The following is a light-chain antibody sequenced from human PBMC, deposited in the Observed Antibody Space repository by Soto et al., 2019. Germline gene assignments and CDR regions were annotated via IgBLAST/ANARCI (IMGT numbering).Light chain of an antibody. J-gene: IGKJ1*01. CDR3: QQYFTSPWT. V-gene: IGKV4-1*01. CDR2: WAS. Sequence: DIVMTQSPDSLAVSLGERATFNCKSSQSILDRSKNKYYLAWYQQKSGQPPKLLIYWASLREPGVPDRFTGSGSGTDFTLTISSLQDEDVAVYYCQQYFTSPWTFGQNTKVEI. CDR1: QSILDRSKNKYY.